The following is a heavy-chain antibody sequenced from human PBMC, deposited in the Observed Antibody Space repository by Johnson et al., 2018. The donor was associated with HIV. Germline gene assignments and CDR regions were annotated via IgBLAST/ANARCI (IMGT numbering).Heavy chain of an antibody. CDR3: ARVEGGSSSNAFDI. D-gene: IGHD6-13*01. V-gene: IGHV3-30*03. Sequence: GSNKYYADSVKGRFTISRDNSKNTLYLQMNSLRAEDTAVYYCARVEGGSSSNAFDIWGQGTMVTVSS. CDR2: GSNK. J-gene: IGHJ3*02.